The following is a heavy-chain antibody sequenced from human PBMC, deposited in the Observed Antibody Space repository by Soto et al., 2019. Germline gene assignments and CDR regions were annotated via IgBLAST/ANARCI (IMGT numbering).Heavy chain of an antibody. Sequence: PGGSLRLSCAASGFTFSSYSMNWARQAPGKGLEWVSYISSSSSTIYYADSVEGRFTISRDNAKNSLYLQMNSLRAEDTAVYYCAKDNARYFDWTRIDYWGQGTLVTVSS. CDR1: GFTFSSYS. CDR3: AKDNARYFDWTRIDY. J-gene: IGHJ4*02. V-gene: IGHV3-48*01. D-gene: IGHD3-9*01. CDR2: ISSSSSTI.